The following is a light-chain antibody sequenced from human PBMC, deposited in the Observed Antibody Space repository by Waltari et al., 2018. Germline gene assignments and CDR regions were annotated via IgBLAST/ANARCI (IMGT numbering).Light chain of an antibody. CDR3: NSRDSSGNHLKV. J-gene: IGLJ3*02. Sequence: QQKPVHAPVRVYYGKNNRASGVPGRFSSYSSGNTASLTSAGAQAEDEADCYCNSRDSSGNHLKVFGGGTKLTVL. CDR2: GKN. V-gene: IGLV3-19*01.